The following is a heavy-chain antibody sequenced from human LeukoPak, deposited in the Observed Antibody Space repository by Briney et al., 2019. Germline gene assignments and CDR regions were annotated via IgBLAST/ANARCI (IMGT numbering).Heavy chain of an antibody. J-gene: IGHJ4*02. D-gene: IGHD6-19*01. CDR1: GFTFSIYS. CDR2: ISSSSSYI. CDR3: TRLGSGAWYPSDY. V-gene: IGHV3-21*01. Sequence: GGSLRLSCAVSGFTFSIYSMNWVRQAPGKGLEWVSSISSSSSYIYYADLVKGRFSISRDNAKNTVFLQMKSLRAEDTAVYYCTRLGSGAWYPSDYWGQGTLVTASS.